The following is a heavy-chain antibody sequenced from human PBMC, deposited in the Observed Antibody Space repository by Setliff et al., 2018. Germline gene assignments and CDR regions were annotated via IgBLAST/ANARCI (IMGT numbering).Heavy chain of an antibody. Sequence: SLKISCAASGFMFGSYAMHWVRQAPGRGPEWLAVISYDGSHDYYADSVRGRFTISRDNSNNTLYMQMSSLRAEDTAIYSCARDGKQYYYDSTGYYRNWFDPWGQGTLVTVSS. CDR2: ISYDGSHD. CDR1: GFMFGSYA. CDR3: ARDGKQYYYDSTGYYRNWFDP. V-gene: IGHV3-30-3*01. J-gene: IGHJ5*02. D-gene: IGHD3-22*01.